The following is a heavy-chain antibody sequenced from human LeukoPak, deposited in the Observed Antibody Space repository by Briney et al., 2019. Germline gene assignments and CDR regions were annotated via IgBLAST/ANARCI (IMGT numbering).Heavy chain of an antibody. Sequence: ASVKVSCTASGYTFTGYYMHWVRQAPGQGLEWMGRINPNGGDTNYAQNYQGRVTMTSDTSISTAYMELSRLRSDDTAVYYCARERKITVFGVACDYWGQGTLVTVSS. V-gene: IGHV1-2*06. CDR1: GYTFTGYY. CDR2: INPNGGDT. D-gene: IGHD3-3*01. J-gene: IGHJ4*02. CDR3: ARERKITVFGVACDY.